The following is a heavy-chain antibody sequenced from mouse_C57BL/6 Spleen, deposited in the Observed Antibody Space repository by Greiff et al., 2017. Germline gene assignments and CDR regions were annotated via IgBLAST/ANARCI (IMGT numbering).Heavy chain of an antibody. CDR3: TRTLI. D-gene: IGHD1-2*01. Sequence: QVHVKQSGAELVRPGASVTLSCKASGYTFTDYEMHWVKQTPVHGLEWIGAIDPETGGTAYNQKFKGKAILTADKSSSTAYMELRSLTSEDSAVYYCTRTLIWGQGTLVTVSA. CDR2: IDPETGGT. J-gene: IGHJ3*01. CDR1: GYTFTDYE. V-gene: IGHV1-15*01.